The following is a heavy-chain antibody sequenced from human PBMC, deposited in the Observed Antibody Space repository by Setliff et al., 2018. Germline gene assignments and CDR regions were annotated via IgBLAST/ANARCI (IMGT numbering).Heavy chain of an antibody. CDR2: LSPRDGGS. Sequence: ASVKVSCKTSGYTFTDYSIHWLRQAPGQGLEWVGRLSPRDGGSHLPQRLKGRVTMTRDTSKRIVYMELRSLTSDDTAVYYCARDPTGSDFVFSYFFDVWGKGTTVTVSS. D-gene: IGHD3-10*01. V-gene: IGHV1-2*06. CDR3: ARDPTGSDFVFSYFFDV. CDR1: GYTFTDYS. J-gene: IGHJ6*03.